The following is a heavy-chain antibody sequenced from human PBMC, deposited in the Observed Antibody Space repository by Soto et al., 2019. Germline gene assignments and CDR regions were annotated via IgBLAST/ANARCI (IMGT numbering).Heavy chain of an antibody. CDR1: GFTFSSYA. J-gene: IGHJ4*02. D-gene: IGHD1-26*01. Sequence: PGGSLRLSCAASGFTFSSYAMSWVRQAPGKGLEWVSAFSASGGGSYYADSVVGRFSLSRDNSKNTLHLQMNSLRAEDTAVYYCAKSFTPLPGSLMGVLYFDLWGLGTLINVCS. CDR2: FSASGGGS. CDR3: AKSFTPLPGSLMGVLYFDL. V-gene: IGHV3-23*01.